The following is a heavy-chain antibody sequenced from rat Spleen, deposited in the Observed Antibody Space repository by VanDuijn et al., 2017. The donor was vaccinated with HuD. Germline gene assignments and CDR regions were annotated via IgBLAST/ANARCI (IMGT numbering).Heavy chain of an antibody. Sequence: EVQLVESGGGLVQPGNSLKLSCAASGFTFSKYGMAWVRQVPTKGLEWIASISTGCANTYYRDSVKGRFTISRDTAQNTLYHQMNSPTSEDTATYYCTRGTYFRHWGQGVMVTVSS. CDR3: TRGTYFRH. V-gene: IGHV5S13*01. CDR1: GFTFSKYG. D-gene: IGHD4-6*01. CDR2: ISTGCANT. J-gene: IGHJ2*01.